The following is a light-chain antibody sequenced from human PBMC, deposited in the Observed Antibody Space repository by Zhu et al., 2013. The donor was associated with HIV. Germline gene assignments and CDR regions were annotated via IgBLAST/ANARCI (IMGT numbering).Light chain of an antibody. Sequence: QSVLTQPPSVSGAPGQRVTISCTGSSSNIGAGYDVHWYQQLPGTAPKLLIYVNNNRPSGVPDRFSGSKSTTSASLAITGLQAEDEADLYCHSYDSSLNGWVFGGGTKLTVL. CDR3: HSYDSSLNGWV. CDR1: SSNIGAGYD. CDR2: VNN. J-gene: IGLJ3*02. V-gene: IGLV1-40*01.